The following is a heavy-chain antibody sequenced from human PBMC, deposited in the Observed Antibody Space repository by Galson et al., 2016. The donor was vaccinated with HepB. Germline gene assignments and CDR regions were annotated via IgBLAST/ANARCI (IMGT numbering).Heavy chain of an antibody. J-gene: IGHJ4*02. Sequence: SLRLSCAASRFTFSSYSMNWVRQAPGKGLEWVSSISSSSSYIYYADSVKGRFTISRDNAKNSLYLQMNSLRAEDTAVYYCARGDIVGASFDYWGQGTLVTVSS. D-gene: IGHD1-26*01. V-gene: IGHV3-21*01. CDR1: RFTFSSYS. CDR2: ISSSSSYI. CDR3: ARGDIVGASFDY.